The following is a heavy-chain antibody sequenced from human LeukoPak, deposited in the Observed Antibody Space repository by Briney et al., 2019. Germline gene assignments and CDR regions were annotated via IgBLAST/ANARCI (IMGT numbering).Heavy chain of an antibody. D-gene: IGHD6-6*01. CDR3: VREYSSSSGRAFDM. J-gene: IGHJ3*02. V-gene: IGHV3-23*01. CDR2: ISGSGGHT. CDR1: GFTFSSYT. Sequence: GGSLRLSCAASGFTFSSYTMSWVRQAPGKGLEWVSAISGSGGHTYYADAVKGRFTISRDNSRNTLYLQINTLRAEDTAVYYCVREYSSSSGRAFDMWGQGTMVTVSP.